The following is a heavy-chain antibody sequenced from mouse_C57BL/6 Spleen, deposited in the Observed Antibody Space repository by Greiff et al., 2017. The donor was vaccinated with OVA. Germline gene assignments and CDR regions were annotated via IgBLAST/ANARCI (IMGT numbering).Heavy chain of an antibody. D-gene: IGHD2-4*01. Sequence: LQQSGAELVGPGSSVKLSCKDSYFAFMASAMHWVKQRPGHGLEWIGSFTMYSDATEYSENFKGKATLTANTASSTAYMELSSRTSEDSAVYDCARSGDYDGDYYAMDDWGQGTSVTVSS. CDR1: YFAFMASA. J-gene: IGHJ4*01. V-gene: IGHV1-49*01. CDR3: ARSGDYDGDYYAMDD. CDR2: FTMYSDAT.